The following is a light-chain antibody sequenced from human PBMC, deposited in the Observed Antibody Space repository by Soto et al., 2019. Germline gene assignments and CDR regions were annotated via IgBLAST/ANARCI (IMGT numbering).Light chain of an antibody. Sequence: EILLIQAPGTPSFSPGERATPSCGASQSVSSSQLAWYQQKPGQAPRLLMYGASSRATGIPDGLSGSGSGTDFTLTISRLEPEDFAVYYCQQYGSSPITFGQGTRLEIK. CDR1: QSVSSSQ. V-gene: IGKV3-20*01. CDR3: QQYGSSPIT. CDR2: GAS. J-gene: IGKJ5*01.